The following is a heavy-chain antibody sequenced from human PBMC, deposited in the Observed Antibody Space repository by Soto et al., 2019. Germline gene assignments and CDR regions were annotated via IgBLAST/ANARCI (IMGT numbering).Heavy chain of an antibody. CDR1: GDSISSAAYF. CDR2: IFHSGTT. J-gene: IGHJ4*02. V-gene: IGHV4-30-4*01. Sequence: PSETLYLTCSVPGDSISSAAYFWTWIRQSPGKGLEWMGYIFHSGTTYYNPSLKGRLLISIENSKNQFSLRLTSVTAADSAVYFCAREPYLPQDRNDFWGPGTLVTVSS. CDR3: AREPYLPQDRNDF.